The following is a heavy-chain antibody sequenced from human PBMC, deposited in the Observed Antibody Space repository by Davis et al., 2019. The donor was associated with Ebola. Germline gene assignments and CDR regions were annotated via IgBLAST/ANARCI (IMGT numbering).Heavy chain of an antibody. D-gene: IGHD3-16*01. Sequence: GESLKISCSGSGFTSSSYWMMWVRLAPGKGLEWVSSISRSGITIYYTNSVKGRFTISRDDSENTLYLQMNSLRAEDTGLYYCAIDLEGDPSFWVDWGQGTLVTVSS. CDR2: ISRSGITI. CDR3: AIDLEGDPSFWVD. J-gene: IGHJ4*02. CDR1: GFTSSSYW. V-gene: IGHV3-23*01.